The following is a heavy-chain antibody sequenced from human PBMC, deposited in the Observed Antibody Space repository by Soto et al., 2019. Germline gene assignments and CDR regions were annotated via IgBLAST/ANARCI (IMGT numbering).Heavy chain of an antibody. V-gene: IGHV1-69*13. CDR2: IIPIFGTA. Sequence: GASVKVSCKASGGTFSSYAISWVRQAPGQGLEWMGGIIPIFGTANYAQKFQGRVTITADESTSTAYMELSSLRSEDTAVYYCARELKLELNRRDNCFDPWGQGTLVTVSS. CDR3: ARELKLELNRRDNCFDP. D-gene: IGHD1-7*01. J-gene: IGHJ5*02. CDR1: GGTFSSYA.